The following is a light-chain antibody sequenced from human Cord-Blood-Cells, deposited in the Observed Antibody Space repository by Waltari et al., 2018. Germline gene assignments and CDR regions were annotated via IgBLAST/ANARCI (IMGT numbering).Light chain of an antibody. CDR2: GAS. V-gene: IGKV3-20*01. CDR3: QQYGSSPRT. J-gene: IGKJ1*01. Sequence: LSLSPGERATLSCRASQSVSSSYLAWYQQKPGQAPRLLIYGASSRATGIPDRFSGSGSGTDFTLTISRLEPEDFAVYYCQQYGSSPRTFGQGTKVEIK. CDR1: QSVSSSY.